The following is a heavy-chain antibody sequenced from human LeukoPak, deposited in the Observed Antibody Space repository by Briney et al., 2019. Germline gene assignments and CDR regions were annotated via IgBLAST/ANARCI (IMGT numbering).Heavy chain of an antibody. CDR3: ARDFFRSTSSSGGFDP. Sequence: PGGSLRLSCAASGFTFSSYAMHWVRQAPGKGLEWVAVISYDGSNKYYADSVKGRFTISRDNSKNTLYLQMNGLRAEDTAVYYCARDFFRSTSSSGGFDPWGQGTLVTVSS. V-gene: IGHV3-30-3*01. CDR1: GFTFSSYA. CDR2: ISYDGSNK. D-gene: IGHD2-2*01. J-gene: IGHJ5*02.